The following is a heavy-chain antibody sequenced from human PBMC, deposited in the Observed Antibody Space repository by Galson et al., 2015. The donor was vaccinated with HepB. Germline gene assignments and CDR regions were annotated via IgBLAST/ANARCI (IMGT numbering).Heavy chain of an antibody. J-gene: IGHJ6*02. CDR1: GFTFSSYS. CDR2: ISSSSSTI. CDR3: ARDPLSYYYGSGTLLYYYYGMDV. D-gene: IGHD3-10*01. V-gene: IGHV3-48*01. Sequence: SLRLSCAASGFTFSSYSMNWVRQAPGKGLEWVSYISSSSSTIYYADSVKGRFTISRDNAKNSLYLQMNSLRAEDTAVYYCARDPLSYYYGSGTLLYYYYGMDVWGQGTTVTVSS.